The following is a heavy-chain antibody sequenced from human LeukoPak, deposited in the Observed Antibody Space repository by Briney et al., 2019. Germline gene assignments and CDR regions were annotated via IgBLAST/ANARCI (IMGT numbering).Heavy chain of an antibody. D-gene: IGHD1-26*01. CDR2: INHSGST. CDR3: ARIRSRKWGFDY. CDR1: GVSFSGYY. Sequence: SETLSLTSAVYGVSFSGYYWSWIRQPPGKGLEWIGEINHSGSTNYNPSLKSRVTISVDTSKNQFSLKLSSVTAADTAVYYCARIRSRKWGFDYWGQGTLVTVSS. J-gene: IGHJ4*02. V-gene: IGHV4-34*01.